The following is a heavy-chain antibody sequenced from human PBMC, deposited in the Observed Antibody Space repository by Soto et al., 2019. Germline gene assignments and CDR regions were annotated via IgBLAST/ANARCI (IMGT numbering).Heavy chain of an antibody. V-gene: IGHV3-23*01. CDR1: GLTFSNYA. CDR3: AEARHGDYVGCFEM. D-gene: IGHD4-17*01. Sequence: PGGSMRLSCAASGLTFSNYAMSWLRQAPGRGPEWVSGISRSGGSTYYADSVKGRFTISRDHSKNTLSLQMNSLRAEDTAVYFCAEARHGDYVGCFEMWGQGTMVAVSS. CDR2: ISRSGGST. J-gene: IGHJ3*02.